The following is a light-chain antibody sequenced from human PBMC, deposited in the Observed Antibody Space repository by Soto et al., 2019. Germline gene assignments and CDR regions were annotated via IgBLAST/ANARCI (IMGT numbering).Light chain of an antibody. J-gene: IGKJ4*01. Sequence: DIQMTQSPSSVSASVGDTVTITCRASQAVSTWLARYQQKPGGAPKLLIYAASSLQSGVPSRFSGSGSGTDFTLTIRSLHPEDFATYYCQQGASFPRTFGGGTKVEIK. V-gene: IGKV1-12*01. CDR3: QQGASFPRT. CDR1: QAVSTW. CDR2: AAS.